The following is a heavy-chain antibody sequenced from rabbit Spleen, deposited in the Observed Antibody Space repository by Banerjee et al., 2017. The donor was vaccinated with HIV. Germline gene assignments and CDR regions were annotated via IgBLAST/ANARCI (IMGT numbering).Heavy chain of an antibody. CDR3: ARDLAGVIGWNFGW. CDR2: ISAGSSTGT. CDR1: GFSFSNNYV. J-gene: IGHJ4*01. D-gene: IGHD4-1*01. Sequence: QEQLEESGGDLVKPGASLTLTCTASGFSFSNNYVMCWVRQAPGKGLEWIACISAGSSTGTYYASWAKGRFTFSKTSSTTVTLQMTSLTAADTATYFCARDLAGVIGWNFGWWGPGTLVTVS. V-gene: IGHV1S45*01.